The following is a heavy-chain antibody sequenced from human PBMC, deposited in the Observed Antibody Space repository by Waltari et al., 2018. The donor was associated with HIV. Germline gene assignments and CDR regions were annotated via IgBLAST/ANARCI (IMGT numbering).Heavy chain of an antibody. V-gene: IGHV4-34*01. CDR1: GGSFSGYY. CDR2: INHSGST. CDR3: ASGAGGSGRHIDY. Sequence: QVQLQQWGAGLLKPSETLSLTCAVYGGSFSGYYWSWIRQPPGKGLEWIGEINHSGSTNYNPSLKSRVTISVDTSKNQFSLKLSSVTAADTAVYYCASGAGGSGRHIDYWGQGTLVTVSS. J-gene: IGHJ4*02. D-gene: IGHD3-10*01.